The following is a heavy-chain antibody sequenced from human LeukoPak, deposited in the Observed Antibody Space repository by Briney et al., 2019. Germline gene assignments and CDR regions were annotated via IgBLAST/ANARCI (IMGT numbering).Heavy chain of an antibody. V-gene: IGHV3-21*01. CDR1: GFTFSSYS. D-gene: IGHD3-3*01. CDR3: ARDYYDFWSGLSYYYYYYMDV. CDR2: ISSSSSYI. Sequence: GGSLRLSCAASGFTFSSYSMNWVRQAPGKGLEWVSSISSSSSYIYYADSVKGRFTISRDNAKNSLYLQMNSLRAEDTAVYYCARDYYDFWSGLSYYYYYYMDVWGKGTTVTVSS. J-gene: IGHJ6*03.